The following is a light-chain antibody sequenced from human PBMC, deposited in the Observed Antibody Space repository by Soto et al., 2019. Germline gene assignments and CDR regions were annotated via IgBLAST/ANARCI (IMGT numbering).Light chain of an antibody. V-gene: IGKV1-39*01. Sequence: DIQMTQSPSFLSASVGDRVTITCRASQSISSYLNWYQHKPGKAPRLLIYAGSSLQSGVPSRFSGSGSGTDFTLTISSLQPEDSAADYCQQSYSTPVDFGQGTKLEIK. J-gene: IGKJ2*01. CDR2: AGS. CDR1: QSISSY. CDR3: QQSYSTPVD.